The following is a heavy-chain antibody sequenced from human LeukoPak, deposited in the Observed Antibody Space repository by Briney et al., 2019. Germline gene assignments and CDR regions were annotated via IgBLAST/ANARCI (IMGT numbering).Heavy chain of an antibody. D-gene: IGHD2-8*02. J-gene: IGHJ4*02. V-gene: IGHV1-2*02. CDR1: GYTFSGHY. CDR2: INAESGET. CDR3: AREGFCTGSKCPAEY. Sequence: ASVKVSCKASGYTFSGHYMHWIRQAPGQGLEWMGWINAESGETKYAQKFQGRVTMTRDTSISTAYMELKRLSSDDTAVYFCAREGFCTGSKCPAEYWGQGTLVTVSS.